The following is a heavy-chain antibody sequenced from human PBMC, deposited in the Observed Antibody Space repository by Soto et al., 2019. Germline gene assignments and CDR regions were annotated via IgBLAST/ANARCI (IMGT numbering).Heavy chain of an antibody. D-gene: IGHD3-10*02. Sequence: SLRLSCVGSGFIFSNNGMHWVRQTPGKGLEWVAFLSYDGSETFYADSVKGRFTVSRDNSKNTLFLHMRNLRRDDTAVYYCSTVRVADSALDHWGQGTLVTVSS. J-gene: IGHJ4*02. CDR1: GFIFSNNG. CDR2: LSYDGSET. V-gene: IGHV3-30*03. CDR3: STVRVADSALDH.